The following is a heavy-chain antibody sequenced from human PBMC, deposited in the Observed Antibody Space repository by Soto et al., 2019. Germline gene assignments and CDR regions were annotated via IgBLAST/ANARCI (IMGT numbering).Heavy chain of an antibody. CDR2: IKQDGSEE. V-gene: IGHV3-7*01. CDR1: GFPFSGHW. J-gene: IGHJ4*02. D-gene: IGHD1-26*01. CDR3: ARVVGATNTLHG. Sequence: EVQLVESGGGLVQPGGSLRLSCVASGFPFSGHWMSWVRQAPGKGLEWVANIKQDGSEEHYVDSVKGRFTVSRDKAKNSLHLQMNSLRAEDTAVYYCARVVGATNTLHGWGQGTLVTVSS.